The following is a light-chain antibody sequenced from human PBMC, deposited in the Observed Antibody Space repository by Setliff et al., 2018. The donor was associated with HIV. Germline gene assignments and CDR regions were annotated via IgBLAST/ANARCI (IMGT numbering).Light chain of an antibody. Sequence: QSVLTQPASVSGSPGQSITISCTGTSTDVGGYDYVSWYQQLPGKAPKLIIFEVTNRPSGISLRFSGSKSGNTASLTISGVQAEDEADYYCQSYDRSLSGWVFGGGTQLTV. CDR1: STDVGGYDY. CDR2: EVT. CDR3: QSYDRSLSGWV. J-gene: IGLJ3*02. V-gene: IGLV2-14*01.